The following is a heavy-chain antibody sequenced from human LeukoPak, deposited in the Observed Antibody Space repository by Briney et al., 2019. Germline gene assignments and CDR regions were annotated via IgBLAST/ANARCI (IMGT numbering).Heavy chain of an antibody. V-gene: IGHV4-34*01. Sequence: SETLSLTCAVYGGSFSGYYWSWIRQPPGKGLEWIGEINHSGSTNYNPSLKSRVTISGDTSNNQFSLNLSSVTAADTAVYYCAIHDGVYWGQGTLVTVSS. CDR3: AIHDGVY. CDR1: GGSFSGYY. J-gene: IGHJ4*02. D-gene: IGHD3-16*01. CDR2: INHSGST.